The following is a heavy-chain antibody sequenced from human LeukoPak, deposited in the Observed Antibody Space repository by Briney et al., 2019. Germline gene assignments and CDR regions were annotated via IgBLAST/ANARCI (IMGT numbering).Heavy chain of an antibody. V-gene: IGHV1-46*01. J-gene: IGHJ4*02. CDR3: ARALEDYSGHDYGLDY. CDR1: GYTLSTYY. CDR2: INPSAGGT. Sequence: KASGYTLSTYYMHWVRQAPGQGLDWMGMINPSAGGTSYAQKFQGRVTMTRDTSTSTVYMELSSLRSEDTAVYYCARALEDYSGHDYGLDYWGQGTLVTVSS. D-gene: IGHD5-12*01.